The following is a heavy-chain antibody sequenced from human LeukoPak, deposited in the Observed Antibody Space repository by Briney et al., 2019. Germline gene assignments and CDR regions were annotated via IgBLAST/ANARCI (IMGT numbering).Heavy chain of an antibody. J-gene: IGHJ4*02. Sequence: SVKVSCKASGGTFSSNAISWVRQAPGQGLEWMGGIIPIFGTANYAQKFQGRVTITADESTSTAYMELSSLRSEDTAVYYCARAPGGYCSSTSCRETDYWGQGTLVTVSS. CDR3: ARAPGGYCSSTSCRETDY. D-gene: IGHD2-2*01. CDR1: GGTFSSNA. V-gene: IGHV1-69*01. CDR2: IIPIFGTA.